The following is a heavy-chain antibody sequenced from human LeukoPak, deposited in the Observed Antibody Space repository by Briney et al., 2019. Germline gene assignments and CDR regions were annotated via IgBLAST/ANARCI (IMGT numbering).Heavy chain of an antibody. V-gene: IGHV4-59*01. CDR2: IYYSGST. CDR1: GGSISSYY. CDR3: AGSNYYGSGSYLRGYYYYGMDV. J-gene: IGHJ6*02. Sequence: SETLSLTCTVSGGSISSYYWSWIRQPPGKGMEWIGYIYYSGSTNYNPSLKSRATISVDTSKNQFSLKLSSVTAADTAVYYCAGSNYYGSGSYLRGYYYYGMDVWGQGTTVTVSS. D-gene: IGHD3-10*01.